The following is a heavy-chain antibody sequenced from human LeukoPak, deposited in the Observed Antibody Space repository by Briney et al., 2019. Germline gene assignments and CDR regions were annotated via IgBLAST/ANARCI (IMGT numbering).Heavy chain of an antibody. J-gene: IGHJ4*02. D-gene: IGHD2-15*01. CDR3: ARRYCSGGRCPNYFDY. V-gene: IGHV3-30*02. CDR1: GFTFSNYV. CDR2: IRYDGSNK. Sequence: GGSLRLSCAASGFTFSNYVMHWVRQAPGKGLEWVAFIRYDGSNKYYADSVKGRFTISRDNSKNTLYLQMDSLRAEDTAVYYCARRYCSGGRCPNYFDYWGQGTLVTVFS.